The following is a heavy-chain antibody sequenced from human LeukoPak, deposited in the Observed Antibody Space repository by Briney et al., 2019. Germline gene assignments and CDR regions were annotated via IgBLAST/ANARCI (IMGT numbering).Heavy chain of an antibody. D-gene: IGHD3-10*01. CDR2: IYYSGST. Sequence: SETLSLTCTVSGGSISSGGYYWSWIRQPPGKGLEWIGYIYYSGSTYYNPSLKSRVTISVDTSKNQFSLKLSSVTAADTAVYYCARVPGDYGSGQVDYWGQGTLVTVSS. J-gene: IGHJ4*02. V-gene: IGHV4-31*03. CDR1: GGSISSGGYY. CDR3: ARVPGDYGSGQVDY.